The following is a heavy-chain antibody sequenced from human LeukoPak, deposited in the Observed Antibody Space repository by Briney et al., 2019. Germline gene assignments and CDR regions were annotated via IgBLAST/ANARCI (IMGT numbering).Heavy chain of an antibody. CDR1: GYAFTEYA. V-gene: IGHV7-4-1*02. J-gene: IGHJ4*02. D-gene: IGHD4-17*01. Sequence: GASVKVSCKASGYAFTEYAMNWVRQAPGQGLEWMGWINTYTGNPTYGQGFTGRFVFSLDTSVSTTYLQISSLKAEDTAIYYCARSNNDGDYLGVGFDYWGQGALVTVSS. CDR2: INTYTGNP. CDR3: ARSNNDGDYLGVGFDY.